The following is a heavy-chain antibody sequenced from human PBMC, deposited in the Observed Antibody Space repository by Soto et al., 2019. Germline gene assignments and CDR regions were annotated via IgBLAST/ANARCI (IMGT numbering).Heavy chain of an antibody. D-gene: IGHD3-10*01. CDR2: ISSSGSTI. V-gene: IGHV3-11*01. Sequence: GGSLRLSCAASGFTFSDYYMSWIRQAPGKGLEWVSYISSSGSTIYYAASVKGRFIISRDNAKKSLYLQMNILRAEDTAVYYCARDLVDGSGSYFDYWGQGTLVTVSS. CDR3: ARDLVDGSGSYFDY. CDR1: GFTFSDYY. J-gene: IGHJ4*02.